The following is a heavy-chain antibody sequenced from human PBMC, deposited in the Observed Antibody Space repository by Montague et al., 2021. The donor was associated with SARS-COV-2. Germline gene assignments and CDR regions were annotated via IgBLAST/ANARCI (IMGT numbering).Heavy chain of an antibody. CDR2: INQDGSEQ. Sequence: SLRLSCAASGFTFSNYWMSWFRQAPGKGLEWVAHINQDGSEQYHVDSVRGRFTISRDNAKNSLYLQMNSLRAEDTALYFCARGVGRYNWNDYDAFDIWGQGKMVTVSS. V-gene: IGHV3-7*05. CDR3: ARGVGRYNWNDYDAFDI. J-gene: IGHJ3*02. CDR1: GFTFSNYW. D-gene: IGHD1-1*01.